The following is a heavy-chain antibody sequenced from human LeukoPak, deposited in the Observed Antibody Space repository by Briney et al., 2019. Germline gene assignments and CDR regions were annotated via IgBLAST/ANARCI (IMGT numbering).Heavy chain of an antibody. CDR1: GGSISSYY. CDR2: IYYSGST. CDR3: ARGVGDGYNPRNYWYFDL. J-gene: IGHJ2*01. V-gene: IGHV4-59*08. D-gene: IGHD5-24*01. Sequence: SETLSLTCTVSGGSISSYYWSWIRQPPGKGLEWIGYIYYSGSTNYNPSLESRVTISVDTSKNQFSLKLSSVTAADTAVYYCARGVGDGYNPRNYWYFDLWGRGTLVTVSS.